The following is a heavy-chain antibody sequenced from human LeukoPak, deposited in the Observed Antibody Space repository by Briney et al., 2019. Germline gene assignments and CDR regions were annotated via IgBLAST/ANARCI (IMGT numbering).Heavy chain of an antibody. V-gene: IGHV1-46*01. CDR1: GYTLTSYY. J-gene: IGHJ5*02. Sequence: ASVKVSCKASGYTLTSYYMHWVRQAPGQGLERMGIINPSGGSTSYAQKFQGRVTMTRDTSTSTVYMELSSLRSEDTAVYYCARLIRINWFDPWGQGTLVTVSS. D-gene: IGHD3-22*01. CDR2: INPSGGST. CDR3: ARLIRINWFDP.